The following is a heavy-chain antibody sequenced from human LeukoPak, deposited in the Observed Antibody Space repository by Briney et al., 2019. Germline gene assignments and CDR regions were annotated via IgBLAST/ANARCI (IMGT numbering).Heavy chain of an antibody. D-gene: IGHD6-13*01. CDR3: ARVAYGSSWYSNAFDI. V-gene: IGHV4-34*01. J-gene: IGHJ3*02. CDR1: GGSFSGYY. CDR2: INHSGST. Sequence: SETLSLTCAVYGGSFSGYYWSWIRQPPGKGLEWIGEINHSGSTNYNLSLKSRVTISVDTSKNQFSLKLSSVTAADTAVYYCARVAYGSSWYSNAFDIWGQGTMVTVSS.